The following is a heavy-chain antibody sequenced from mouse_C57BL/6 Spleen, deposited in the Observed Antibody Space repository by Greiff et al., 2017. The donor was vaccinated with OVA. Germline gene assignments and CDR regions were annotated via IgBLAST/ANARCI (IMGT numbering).Heavy chain of an antibody. J-gene: IGHJ3*01. CDR2: IWSDGST. D-gene: IGHD2-5*01. V-gene: IGHV2-6*03. CDR3: ATSYSNYDSWFAY. Sequence: QVQLKESGPGLVAPSQRLSITCTVSGFSLTSYGVHWVRQPPGKGLEWLVVIWSDGSTTYNSALKSRLSISKDNSKSQVFLKMNSLQTDDTAMYYCATSYSNYDSWFAYWGQGTLVTVSA. CDR1: GFSLTSYG.